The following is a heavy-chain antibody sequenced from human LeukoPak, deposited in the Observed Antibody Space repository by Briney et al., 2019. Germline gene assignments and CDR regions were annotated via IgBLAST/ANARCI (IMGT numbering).Heavy chain of an antibody. CDR3: EKDRIAYTTSPGELSH. Sequence: GGSLTLSCAASGFILNTYAMSWVRQAPGKGLEWVSTIRGSGESTHYADSVQGRFTISRDNSLYTVYLQMDSLRGDDTAVYYCEKDRIAYTTSPGELSHWGQGTLVIVSS. J-gene: IGHJ4*02. CDR2: IRGSGEST. CDR1: GFILNTYA. V-gene: IGHV3-23*01. D-gene: IGHD3-10*01.